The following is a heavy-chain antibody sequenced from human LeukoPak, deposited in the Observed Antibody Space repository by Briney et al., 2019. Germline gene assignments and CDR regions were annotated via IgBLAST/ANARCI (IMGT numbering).Heavy chain of an antibody. Sequence: PGGSLRLSCAASGFTFGSYAMSWVRQAPGKGLEWVSAISGSGGNTSYADSVKGRFTISRDTSKNTLYLQMNSLRAEDTAVYECAKGGSVGAAREGPFDYWGQGTLVTVSS. V-gene: IGHV3-23*01. CDR2: ISGSGGNT. CDR1: GFTFGSYA. J-gene: IGHJ4*02. D-gene: IGHD6-13*01. CDR3: AKGGSVGAAREGPFDY.